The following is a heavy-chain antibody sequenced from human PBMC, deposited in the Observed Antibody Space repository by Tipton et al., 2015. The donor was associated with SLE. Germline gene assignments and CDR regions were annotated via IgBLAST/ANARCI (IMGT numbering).Heavy chain of an antibody. V-gene: IGHV1-69*01. J-gene: IGHJ3*02. CDR1: GGTFSSYA. D-gene: IGHD3-3*01. CDR3: ATAVGFLEWLSRVNAFDI. CDR2: IIPIFGTA. Sequence: QLVQSGPEVKKPGSSVKVSCKASGGTFSSYAISWVRQAPGQGLEWMGGIIPIFGTANYAQKFQGRVTITTDESTSTAYMELSSLRSEDTAVYYCATAVGFLEWLSRVNAFDIWGQGTMVTVSS.